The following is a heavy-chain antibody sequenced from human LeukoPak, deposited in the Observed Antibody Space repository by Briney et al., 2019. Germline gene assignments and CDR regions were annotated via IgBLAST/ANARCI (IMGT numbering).Heavy chain of an antibody. CDR2: TSDRGDYT. V-gene: IGHV3-23*01. D-gene: IGHD4/OR15-4a*01. CDR1: GFNFNTYS. Sequence: GGSLRLSCAASGFNFNTYSMNWVRQAPGKGLEWVSGTSDRGDYTYYADSVKGRFTISRDTSKNTLYLQMNSLRAEDTALYFCAKKAQYDGHYPLDYWGQGTLVTVSA. CDR3: AKKAQYDGHYPLDY. J-gene: IGHJ4*02.